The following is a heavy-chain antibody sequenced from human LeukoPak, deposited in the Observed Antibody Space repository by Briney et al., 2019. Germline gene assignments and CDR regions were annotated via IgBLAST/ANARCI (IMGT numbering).Heavy chain of an antibody. V-gene: IGHV3-48*04. D-gene: IGHD3-10*01. CDR2: ISSSGSTI. Sequence: GGSLRLSCAASGFTFSSYWMTWVRQAPGKGLEWVSYISSSGSTIYYADSVKGRFTISRDNAKNSLYLQMNSLRAEDTAVYYCARRAGMVRGENYYYYMDVWGKGTTVTISS. J-gene: IGHJ6*03. CDR1: GFTFSSYW. CDR3: ARRAGMVRGENYYYYMDV.